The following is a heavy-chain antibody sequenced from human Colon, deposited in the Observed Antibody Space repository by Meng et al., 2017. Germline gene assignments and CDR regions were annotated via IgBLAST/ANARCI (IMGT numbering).Heavy chain of an antibody. CDR1: GDTFSTFD. D-gene: IGHD5-12*01. CDR3: AIDSGYDYRTLATCGIAFDS. Sequence: SVKVSCKASGDTFSTFDISWVRQAPGQGLEWVGRIIPIFRTANYAQKFQGRVTISADTSTSTVYLELSGLKSEDTAVYYCAIDSGYDYRTLATCGIAFDSWGQGTLVTVSS. CDR2: IIPIFRTA. J-gene: IGHJ4*02. V-gene: IGHV1-69*06.